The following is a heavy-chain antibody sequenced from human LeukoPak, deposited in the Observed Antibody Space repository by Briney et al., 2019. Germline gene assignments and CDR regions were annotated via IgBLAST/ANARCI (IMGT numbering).Heavy chain of an antibody. J-gene: IGHJ6*04. CDR3: AVGGYCSSTSCYVPQYGMDV. CDR1: GGSVSSGSYY. CDR2: IYYSGST. Sequence: PSETLSLTCTVSGGSVSSGSYYWSWIRQPPGKGLEWIGHIYYSGSTNYNPSLKSRVTISVDTSKNQFSLKLSSVTAADTAVYYCAVGGYCSSTSCYVPQYGMDVWGKGTTITVSS. D-gene: IGHD2-2*01. V-gene: IGHV4-61*01.